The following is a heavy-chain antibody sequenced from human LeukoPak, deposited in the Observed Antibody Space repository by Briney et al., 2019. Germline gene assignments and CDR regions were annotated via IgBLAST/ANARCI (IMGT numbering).Heavy chain of an antibody. Sequence: PSETLSLTCTVSGGFISSYYWSWIRQPAGKGLEWIGRIYTSGITSYNPSFKSRVTMSVDTSKNQFSLKLISVTAADTAVYYCARGGIPAAISMNWSDPWGQGTLVTVSS. CDR2: IYTSGIT. CDR3: ARGGIPAAISMNWSDP. CDR1: GGFISSYY. J-gene: IGHJ5*02. D-gene: IGHD2-2*01. V-gene: IGHV4-4*07.